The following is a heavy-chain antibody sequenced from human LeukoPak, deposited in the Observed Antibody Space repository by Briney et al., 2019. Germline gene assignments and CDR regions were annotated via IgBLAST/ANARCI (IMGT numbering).Heavy chain of an antibody. CDR2: ISYDGTDT. CDR1: GFTFSSYW. Sequence: QPGGSLRLSCAASGFTFSSYWMSWVRQAPGKGLEWVAVISYDGTDTFYADSVKGRFSISRDDSRNTLALQMNSLRLEDTAVYYCAKDDAGVPDYWGQGTLVLVSS. V-gene: IGHV3-30*18. CDR3: AKDDAGVPDY. D-gene: IGHD3-10*01. J-gene: IGHJ4*02.